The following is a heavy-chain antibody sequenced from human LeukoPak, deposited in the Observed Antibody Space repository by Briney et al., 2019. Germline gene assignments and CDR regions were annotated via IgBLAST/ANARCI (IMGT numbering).Heavy chain of an antibody. CDR1: GFTFSSYE. CDR3: ARSFGETPLNWFDP. J-gene: IGHJ5*02. D-gene: IGHD3-10*01. V-gene: IGHV3-48*03. Sequence: GGSLRLSCAASGFTFSSYEMNWVRQAPGKGLEWVSYISTGGSTAYYADSVKGRFTISRDNAKNSLYLQMHSPRAEDTAVYYCARSFGETPLNWFDPWGQGTLVTVSS. CDR2: ISTGGSTA.